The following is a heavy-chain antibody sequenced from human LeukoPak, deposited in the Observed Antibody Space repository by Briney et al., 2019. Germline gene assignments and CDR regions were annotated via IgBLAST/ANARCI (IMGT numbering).Heavy chain of an antibody. CDR1: GYTFTSYD. V-gene: IGHV1-8*03. CDR2: MNPNSGNT. D-gene: IGHD3-10*01. Sequence: GASVKVSCKASGYTFTSYDINWVRQATGQGLEWMGWMNPNSGNTGYAQKFQGRVTITRNTSISTAYMELSRLRSDDTAVYYCARGPVLLWFGELLYYYYYYMDVWGKGTTVTVSS. CDR3: ARGPVLLWFGELLYYYYYYMDV. J-gene: IGHJ6*03.